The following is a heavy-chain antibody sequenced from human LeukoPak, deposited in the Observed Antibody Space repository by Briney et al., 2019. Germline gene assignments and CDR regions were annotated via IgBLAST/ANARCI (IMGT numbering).Heavy chain of an antibody. Sequence: GGSLRLSCAASGFTFSSYGMHWVRQAPGKGLDWVAFIHHDGSNKYYADSVKGRFTISRDNSKNTLYLQMNSLRAEDTAVYYCARVYSSSWYYYYYYMDVWGKGTTVTISS. CDR3: ARVYSSSWYYYYYYMDV. D-gene: IGHD6-13*01. CDR1: GFTFSSYG. V-gene: IGHV3-30*02. CDR2: IHHDGSNK. J-gene: IGHJ6*03.